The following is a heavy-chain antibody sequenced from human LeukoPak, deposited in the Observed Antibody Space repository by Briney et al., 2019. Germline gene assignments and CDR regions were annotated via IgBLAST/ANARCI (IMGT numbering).Heavy chain of an antibody. J-gene: IGHJ4*02. CDR2: IYPGDPDT. Sequence: GESLKISCQGSGYSFTTYWIGWVRQMPGKGLECMGMIYPGDPDTRYSPSFQGQVTISADKSINTAYLQWSSLKASDTAMYYCARLGTYWSNYYFEYWGQGTLVTVSS. D-gene: IGHD3-10*01. V-gene: IGHV5-51*01. CDR3: ARLGTYWSNYYFEY. CDR1: GYSFTTYW.